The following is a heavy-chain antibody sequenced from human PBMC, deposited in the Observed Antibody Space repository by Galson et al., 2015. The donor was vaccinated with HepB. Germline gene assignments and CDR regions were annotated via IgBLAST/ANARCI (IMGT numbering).Heavy chain of an antibody. CDR3: ASGGYGPDYYYMDV. D-gene: IGHD3-22*01. V-gene: IGHV1-69*13. Sequence: SVKVSCKASGGTFSSYANSWVRQAPGQGLEWVGGIIPIFGTANYAQKFQGRVTITADESTSTAYMELSSLRSEDTAVYYCASGGYGPDYYYMDVWGKGTTVTVSS. J-gene: IGHJ6*03. CDR2: IIPIFGTA. CDR1: GGTFSSYA.